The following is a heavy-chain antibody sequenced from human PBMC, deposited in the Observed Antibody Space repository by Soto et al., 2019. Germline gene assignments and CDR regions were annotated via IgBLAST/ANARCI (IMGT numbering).Heavy chain of an antibody. Sequence: QVQLVQSGAEVKKPGASVKVSCKASGYTFTSYGIIWVRQAPGQGLEWMGWISAYNGNTNYAQKLQGRVTMTTDTSTSTAYMELRSLRSDDTAVYYCARGPTLVGATPYAYYFDYWGQGTLVTVSS. V-gene: IGHV1-18*01. D-gene: IGHD1-26*01. CDR1: GYTFTSYG. J-gene: IGHJ4*02. CDR2: ISAYNGNT. CDR3: ARGPTLVGATPYAYYFDY.